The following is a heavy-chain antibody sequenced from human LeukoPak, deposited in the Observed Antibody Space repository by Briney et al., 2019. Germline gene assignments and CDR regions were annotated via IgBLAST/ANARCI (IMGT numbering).Heavy chain of an antibody. CDR2: INSDGSST. CDR1: GFTFSSYE. J-gene: IGHJ3*02. Sequence: PGGSLRLSCAASGFTFSSYEMNWVRQAPGKGLEWVSRINSDGSSTSYADSVKGRFTISRDNAKNTLYLQMNSLRAEDTAVYYCARVPAGVIGMKDAFDIWGQGTTVTVSS. V-gene: IGHV3-74*01. CDR3: ARVPAGVIGMKDAFDI. D-gene: IGHD3-16*02.